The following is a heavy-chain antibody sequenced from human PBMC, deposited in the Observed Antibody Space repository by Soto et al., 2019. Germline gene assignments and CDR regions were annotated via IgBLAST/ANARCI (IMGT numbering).Heavy chain of an antibody. Sequence: LSLTCTVSGGSISSSSYYWGWIRQPPGKGLEWIGSIYYSGSTDYNPSLKSRGTISLDTSKNQFSLNLSSMTAADTAVYYCARHAGGDYYDSSGYYYVRVLDYWGQGTLVTVSS. J-gene: IGHJ4*02. CDR1: GGSISSSSYY. CDR3: ARHAGGDYYDSSGYYYVRVLDY. V-gene: IGHV4-39*01. CDR2: IYYSGST. D-gene: IGHD3-22*01.